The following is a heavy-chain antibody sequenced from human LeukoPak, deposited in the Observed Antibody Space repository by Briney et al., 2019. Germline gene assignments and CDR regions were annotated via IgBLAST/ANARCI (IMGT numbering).Heavy chain of an antibody. J-gene: IGHJ4*02. D-gene: IGHD3-10*01. V-gene: IGHV3-7*01. Sequence: GGSLRLSCAASGFTFSSYWMSWVRQAPGKGLEWVANIKQDGSEKYYVDSVKGRFTISRDNAKNSLYPQMNSLRAEDTAVYYCARVGFGETILFDYWGQGTLVTVSS. CDR1: GFTFSSYW. CDR2: IKQDGSEK. CDR3: ARVGFGETILFDY.